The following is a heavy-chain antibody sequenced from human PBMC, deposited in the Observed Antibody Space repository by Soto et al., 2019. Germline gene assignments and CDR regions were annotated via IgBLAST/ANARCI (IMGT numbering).Heavy chain of an antibody. Sequence: EVQLVESGGGLVQPGRSLRLSCAASGFTVDDYAMHWVRQAPGKGLEWVSGISWNSGSIGYADSVKGRFTISRDNAKNSLYLQMNSLRAEDTALYYCAKDRGAVAGYNWFDPWGQGTLVTVSS. CDR1: GFTVDDYA. V-gene: IGHV3-9*01. D-gene: IGHD6-19*01. CDR2: ISWNSGSI. CDR3: AKDRGAVAGYNWFDP. J-gene: IGHJ5*02.